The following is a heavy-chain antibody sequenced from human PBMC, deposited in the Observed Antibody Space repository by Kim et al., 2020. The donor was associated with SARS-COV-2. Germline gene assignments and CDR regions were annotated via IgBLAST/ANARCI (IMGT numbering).Heavy chain of an antibody. V-gene: IGHV3-48*02. Sequence: GGSLRLSCAASGFTFSSYSMNWVRQAPGKGLEWVSYISSSSSTIYYADSVKGRFTISRDNAKNSLYLQMNSLRDEDTAVYYCARAGPAYCGGDCYFQHWGQGTLVTVSS. J-gene: IGHJ1*01. D-gene: IGHD2-21*02. CDR3: ARAGPAYCGGDCYFQH. CDR2: ISSSSSTI. CDR1: GFTFSSYS.